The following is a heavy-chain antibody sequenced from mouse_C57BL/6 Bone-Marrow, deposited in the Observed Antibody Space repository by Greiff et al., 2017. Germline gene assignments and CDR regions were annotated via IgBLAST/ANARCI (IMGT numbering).Heavy chain of an antibody. J-gene: IGHJ3*01. D-gene: IGHD1-1*02. Sequence: EVKLVESGGGLVQPGGSLKLSCAASGFTFSDYYMYWVRQTPEKRLEWVAYISNGGGSTYYPDTVKGRFTISRDNAKNTLYLQMSRLKSEDTAMYDSARPGVAGACFAYWGQGTLVTVSA. CDR3: ARPGVAGACFAY. V-gene: IGHV5-12*01. CDR1: GFTFSDYY. CDR2: ISNGGGST.